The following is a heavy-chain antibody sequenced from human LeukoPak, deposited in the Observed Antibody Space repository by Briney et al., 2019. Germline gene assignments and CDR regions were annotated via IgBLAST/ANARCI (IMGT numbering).Heavy chain of an antibody. D-gene: IGHD4-17*01. CDR2: IYYSGST. CDR3: ARAGPPDDYGDYFDY. Sequence: SGTLSLTCTVSGGSISSYYWSWIRQPPGKGLEWIGYIYYSGSTNYNPSLKSRVTISVDTSKNQLSLTLSSVTAADTAVYYCARAGPPDDYGDYFDYWGQGTLVTVSS. V-gene: IGHV4-59*01. CDR1: GGSISSYY. J-gene: IGHJ4*02.